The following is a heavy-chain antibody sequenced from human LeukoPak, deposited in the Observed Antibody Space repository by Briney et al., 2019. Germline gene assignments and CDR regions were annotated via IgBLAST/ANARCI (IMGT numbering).Heavy chain of an antibody. V-gene: IGHV4-59*01. CDR3: ARGKSGYEPFDY. D-gene: IGHD5-12*01. Sequence: PSETLSLTCTVSGGSISSYYWSWIRQPPGKGLEWIGYIYYSGSTNYNPSLKSRVTISVDTSKNQFSLKLSSVTAADTAVYYCARGKSGYEPFDYWGQGTLVTVSS. J-gene: IGHJ4*02. CDR2: IYYSGST. CDR1: GGSISSYY.